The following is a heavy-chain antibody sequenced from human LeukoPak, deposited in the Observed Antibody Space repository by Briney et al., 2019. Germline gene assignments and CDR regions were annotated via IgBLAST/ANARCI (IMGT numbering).Heavy chain of an antibody. CDR1: GYTFTGYY. CDR2: INPNSGGT. D-gene: IGHD6-19*01. V-gene: IGHV1-2*02. CDR3: ARLIAVAGTRSPANLSFDY. J-gene: IGHJ4*02. Sequence: ASVKVSCKASGYTFTGYYMHWVRQAPGQGLEWMGWINPNSGGTNYAQKFQGRVTMTRDTSISTAYMELSRLRSDDTAVYYCARLIAVAGTRSPANLSFDYWGQGTLVTVSS.